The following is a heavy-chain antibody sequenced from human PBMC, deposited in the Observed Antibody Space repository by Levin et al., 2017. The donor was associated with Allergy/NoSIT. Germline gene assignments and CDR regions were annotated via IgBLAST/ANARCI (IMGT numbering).Heavy chain of an antibody. CDR2: IYYSGST. J-gene: IGHJ5*02. V-gene: IGHV4-30-4*01. CDR1: GGSISSGDYY. CDR3: ARRLPPSGIAAGWFDP. Sequence: PSETLSLTCTVSGGSISSGDYYWSWIRQPPGKGLEWIGYIYYSGSTYYNPSLKSRVTISVDTSKNQFSLKLSSVTAAETAVYYCARRLPPSGIAAGWFDPWGQGTLVTVSS. D-gene: IGHD6-13*01.